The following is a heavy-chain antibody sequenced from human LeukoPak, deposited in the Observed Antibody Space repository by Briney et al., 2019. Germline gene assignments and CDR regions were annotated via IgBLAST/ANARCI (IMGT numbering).Heavy chain of an antibody. CDR1: GGSISSGGYS. V-gene: IGHV4-30-2*01. J-gene: IGHJ3*02. Sequence: PSQTLSLTCAVSGGSISSGGYSWSWIRQPPGKGLEWIGYIYHSGSTYYNPSLKSRVTISVDRSKNQFSLKLSSVTAADTAVYYCAREAPGYYDSSGLGAFDIWGQGTMVTVSS. CDR2: IYHSGST. CDR3: AREAPGYYDSSGLGAFDI. D-gene: IGHD3-22*01.